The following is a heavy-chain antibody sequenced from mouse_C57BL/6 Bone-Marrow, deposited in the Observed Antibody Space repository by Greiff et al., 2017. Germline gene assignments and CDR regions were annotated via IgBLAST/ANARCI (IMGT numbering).Heavy chain of an antibody. CDR3: ARGRSNWWVAWFAY. CDR2: INPGSGGT. D-gene: IGHD2-5*01. CDR1: GYAFTNYL. Sequence: QVQLKQSGAELVRPGTSVKVSCKASGYAFTNYLIEWVKQRPGQGLEWIGGINPGSGGTNYNEKFKGKATLTADKSSSTAYMQLSILTSEDAAVYFCARGRSNWWVAWFAYWGQGTLVTVSA. J-gene: IGHJ3*01. V-gene: IGHV1-54*01.